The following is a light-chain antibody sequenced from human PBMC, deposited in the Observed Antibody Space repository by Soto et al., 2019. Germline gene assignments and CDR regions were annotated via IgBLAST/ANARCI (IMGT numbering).Light chain of an antibody. CDR1: SSNIGSNT. J-gene: IGLJ2*01. Sequence: QPVLTQPPSASGTPGQRVTISCSGSSSNIGSNTVNWYQQLPGTAPKLLIYSNNQRPSGVPDRFSGSKSGTSASLAISGLQSEDEADYYCAAWDDNLNGPVLGGGTTLTVL. CDR2: SNN. V-gene: IGLV1-44*01. CDR3: AAWDDNLNGPV.